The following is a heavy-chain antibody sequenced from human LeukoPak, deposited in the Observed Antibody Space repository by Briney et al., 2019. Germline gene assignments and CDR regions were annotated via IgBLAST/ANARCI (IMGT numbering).Heavy chain of an antibody. Sequence: GGSLRLSCAASGFTLSSYGMHWVRQAPGKGLEWVAVTWYDGRNNYYAASVKGRFTISRDDSKTTVYLLMNSLRAEDTAVYYCAREVAPLYFHYGMDVWGEGTTVTVSS. J-gene: IGHJ6*01. CDR2: TWYDGRNN. CDR1: GFTLSSYG. V-gene: IGHV3-33*01. D-gene: IGHD2-21*01. CDR3: AREVAPLYFHYGMDV.